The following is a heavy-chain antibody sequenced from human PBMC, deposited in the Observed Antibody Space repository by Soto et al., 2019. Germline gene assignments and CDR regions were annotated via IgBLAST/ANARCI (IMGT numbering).Heavy chain of an antibody. V-gene: IGHV3-30-3*01. Sequence: PGGSLRLSCAASGFSFSISPMHWVRQAPGKGPEWVALISYDGTNKFYADSVKGRFTISRDNSKSTLYLQVDSLRPEDAAVYYCARDPKTSGAQHWALNYFDSWGQGTLVTVSS. CDR3: ARDPKTSGAQHWALNYFDS. CDR2: ISYDGTNK. CDR1: GFSFSISP. J-gene: IGHJ4*02. D-gene: IGHD7-27*01.